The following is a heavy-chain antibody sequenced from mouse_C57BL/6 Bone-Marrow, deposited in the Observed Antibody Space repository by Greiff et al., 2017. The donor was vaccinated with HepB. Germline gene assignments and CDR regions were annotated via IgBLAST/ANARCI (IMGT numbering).Heavy chain of an antibody. CDR2: IRNKANGYTK. V-gene: IGHV7-3*01. CDR1: GFTFTDYY. Sequence: EVQVVESGGGLVQPGGSLSLSCAASGFTFTDYYMSWVRQPPGKALEWLGFIRNKANGYTKEYSSSVKGRFTISRDNSPSILYLQMNALRAEDRATYYSAGYEAMIKYFDVWGTGTTVTVSS. D-gene: IGHD2-4*01. J-gene: IGHJ1*03. CDR3: AGYEAMIKYFDV.